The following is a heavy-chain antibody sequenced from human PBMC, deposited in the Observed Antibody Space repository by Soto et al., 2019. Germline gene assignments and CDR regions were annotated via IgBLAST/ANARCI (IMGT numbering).Heavy chain of an antibody. V-gene: IGHV4-39*01. Sequence: LSLTCTVSGGSISRSTYYWYWIRQHPGKGLEWIGSIYYSGSTYYRPSLKSRVTISVDTSKNQFSLKLSSVTAADTAVYYCARQVPAAIRLGWFDPWGQGTLVTVAS. CDR2: IYYSGST. D-gene: IGHD2-2*02. CDR1: GGSISRSTYY. CDR3: ARQVPAAIRLGWFDP. J-gene: IGHJ5*02.